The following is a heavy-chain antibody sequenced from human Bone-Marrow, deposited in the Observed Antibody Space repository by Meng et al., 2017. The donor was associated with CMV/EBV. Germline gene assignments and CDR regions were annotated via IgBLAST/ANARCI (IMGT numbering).Heavy chain of an antibody. CDR3: ARDADGDYLFDY. V-gene: IGHV3-23*01. CDR1: GFTFSSYA. J-gene: IGHJ4*02. CDR2: ISGSGGST. D-gene: IGHD4-17*01. Sequence: VQRLESGGGLVPPGGSLRLSCAASGFTFSSYAMSWVRQAPGKGLEWVSAISGSGGSTYYADSVKGRFTISRDNSKNTLYLQMNSLRAEDTAVYYCARDADGDYLFDYWGQGTLVTVSS.